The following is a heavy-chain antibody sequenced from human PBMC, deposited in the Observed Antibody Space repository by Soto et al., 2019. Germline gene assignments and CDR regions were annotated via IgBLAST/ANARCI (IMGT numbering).Heavy chain of an antibody. V-gene: IGHV3-74*01. J-gene: IGHJ4*02. CDR1: GFTFSSYW. D-gene: IGHD1-1*01. Sequence: GGSLRLSCAASGFTFSSYWMHWVRQAPGKGLEWVSRINSDGSSTSYADSVKGRFTISRDNAKNTLYLQMNSLRAEDTAVYYCARMPAGNPYYFDYWGQGTLVTVSS. CDR3: ARMPAGNPYYFDY. CDR2: INSDGSST.